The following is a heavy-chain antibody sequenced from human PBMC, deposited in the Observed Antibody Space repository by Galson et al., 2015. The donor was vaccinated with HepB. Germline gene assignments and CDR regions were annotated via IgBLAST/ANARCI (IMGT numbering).Heavy chain of an antibody. CDR2: INNGNGNT. Sequence: SVKVSCKASGYTFTRHAIHWVRQAPGQRLEWMGWINNGNGNTHYSQKFQGRVTITRDTSASIAYMELNSLRSEDTAVYYCAREGTTGYPFEAFDIWGQGTMVTVSS. J-gene: IGHJ3*02. V-gene: IGHV1-3*04. CDR1: GYTFTRHA. D-gene: IGHD5-12*01. CDR3: AREGTTGYPFEAFDI.